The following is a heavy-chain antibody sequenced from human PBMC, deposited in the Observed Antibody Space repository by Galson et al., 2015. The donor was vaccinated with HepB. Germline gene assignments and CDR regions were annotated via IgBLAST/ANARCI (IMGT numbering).Heavy chain of an antibody. CDR2: ISGSGAST. V-gene: IGHV3-23*01. Sequence: SLRLSCAASGFTFSSYAMSWVRQDPGKGLEWVSAISGSGASTDYAESVKGRFTISRDNSKSTLYLQMNSLRVEDTAVYYCAKALLGCSGGSCYSSFDYWGQGTLVTVSS. CDR1: GFTFSSYA. CDR3: AKALLGCSGGSCYSSFDY. D-gene: IGHD2-15*01. J-gene: IGHJ4*02.